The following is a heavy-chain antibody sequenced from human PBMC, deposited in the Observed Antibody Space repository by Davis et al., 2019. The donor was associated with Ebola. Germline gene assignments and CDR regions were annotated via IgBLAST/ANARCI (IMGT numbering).Heavy chain of an antibody. CDR1: GFTFSSYW. V-gene: IGHV3-74*01. J-gene: IGHJ4*02. Sequence: PGGSLRLSCAASGFTFSSYWMHWVRQAPGKGLVWVSRINSDGSSTSYADSVKGRFTISRDNAKNTLYLQMNSLRAEDTAVYYCAKDLDRMIVVVTSFDYWGQGTLVTVSS. D-gene: IGHD3-22*01. CDR3: AKDLDRMIVVVTSFDY. CDR2: INSDGSST.